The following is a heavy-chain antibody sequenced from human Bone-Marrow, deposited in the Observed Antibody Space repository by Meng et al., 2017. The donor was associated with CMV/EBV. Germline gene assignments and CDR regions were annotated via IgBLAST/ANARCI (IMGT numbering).Heavy chain of an antibody. CDR3: AKDQEAVTTDYYYGMYV. CDR2: IRYDGSNK. V-gene: IGHV3-30*02. Sequence: GESLKISCAASGFTFSSYGMHWVRQAPGKGLEWVAFIRYDGSNKYYADSVKGRFTISRDNSKNTLYLQMNSLRAEDTAVYYCAKDQEAVTTDYYYGMYVWGQGTTVTAS. D-gene: IGHD4-11*01. CDR1: GFTFSSYG. J-gene: IGHJ6*02.